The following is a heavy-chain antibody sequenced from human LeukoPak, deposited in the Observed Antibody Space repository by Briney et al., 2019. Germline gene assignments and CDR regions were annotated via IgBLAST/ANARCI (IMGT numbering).Heavy chain of an antibody. J-gene: IGHJ5*02. CDR2: IYYSGST. CDR3: ARDRYCSGGSCYGRGWFDP. V-gene: IGHV4-39*02. Sequence: PSETLSLTCTVSGGSISSSSYYWGWIRQPPGKGLEWIGTIYYSGSTYYKPSLKSRVTISVDTSKNQFSLRLSSVTAADTAVYYCARDRYCSGGSCYGRGWFDPWGQGTLVTVSS. CDR1: GGSISSSSYY. D-gene: IGHD2-15*01.